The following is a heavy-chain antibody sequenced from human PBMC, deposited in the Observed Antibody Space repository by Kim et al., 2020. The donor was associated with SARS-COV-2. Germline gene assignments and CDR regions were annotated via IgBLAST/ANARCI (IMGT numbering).Heavy chain of an antibody. CDR1: GFTFSSYS. J-gene: IGHJ4*02. CDR3: ARGGRAAAGRDY. V-gene: IGHV3-21*01. CDR2: ISSSSSYI. Sequence: GGSLRLSCAASGFTFSSYSMNWVRQAPGKGLEWVSSISSSSSYIYYADSVKGRFTISRDNAKNSLYLQMNSLRAEDTAVYYCARGGRAAAGRDYWGQGTLVTVSS. D-gene: IGHD6-13*01.